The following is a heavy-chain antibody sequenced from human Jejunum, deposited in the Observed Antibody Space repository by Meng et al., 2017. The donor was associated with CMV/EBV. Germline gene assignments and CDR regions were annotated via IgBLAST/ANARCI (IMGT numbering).Heavy chain of an antibody. Sequence: SGFSFRSFNMNWVRQAPGKGLEWVASISSTSSYIYYADSLKGRFAISRDNAKNSLFLQMNSLRAEDTAVYYCANQLPWNYYYGMDLWGQGTTVTVSS. J-gene: IGHJ6*02. CDR3: ANQLPWNYYYGMDL. CDR2: ISSTSSYI. V-gene: IGHV3-21*01. CDR1: GFSFRSFN. D-gene: IGHD2-2*01.